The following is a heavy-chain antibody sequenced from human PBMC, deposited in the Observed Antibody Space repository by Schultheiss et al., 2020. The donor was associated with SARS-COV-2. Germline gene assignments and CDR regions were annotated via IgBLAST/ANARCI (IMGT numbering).Heavy chain of an antibody. CDR2: IIPILGIA. J-gene: IGHJ4*02. CDR3: ARGAEGDGDYCDY. V-gene: IGHV1-69*02. Sequence: SVKVSCKASGGTFSSYTISWVRQAPGQGLEWMGRIIPILGIANYAQKFQGRVTITADKSTSTAYMELSSLRSEDTAVYYCARGAEGDGDYCDYWGQGTLVTVSS. CDR1: GGTFSSYT. D-gene: IGHD1-26*01.